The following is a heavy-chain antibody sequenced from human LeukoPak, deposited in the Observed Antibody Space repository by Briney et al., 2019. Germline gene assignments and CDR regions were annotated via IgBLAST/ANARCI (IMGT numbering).Heavy chain of an antibody. D-gene: IGHD6-19*01. CDR1: GFTFSSYA. V-gene: IGHV3-23*01. CDR2: ISGSGGFT. Sequence: PGGSLGLSCAASGFTFSSYAMSWFRPAPGRGPAWVSGISGSGGFTYYADSVKGRFTISRDNSKNTLYLQMNSLRAEDTAVYYCAKDLLGYSSLRGVNGMDVWGQGTTVTVSS. CDR3: AKDLLGYSSLRGVNGMDV. J-gene: IGHJ6*02.